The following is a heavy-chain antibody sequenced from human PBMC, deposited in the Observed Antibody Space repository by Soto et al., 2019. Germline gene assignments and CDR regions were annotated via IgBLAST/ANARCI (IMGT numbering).Heavy chain of an antibody. Sequence: SETLSLTCTVSGGSISSYYWSWIRQPPGKGLEWIGYIYYSGSTNYNPSLKSRVTISVDTSKNQFSLKLSSVTAADTAVYYCARDYYDCSGYYYETGGACDIWGQWTIGTVSS. CDR1: GGSISSYY. V-gene: IGHV4-59*01. CDR3: ARDYYDCSGYYYETGGACDI. D-gene: IGHD3-22*01. CDR2: IYYSGST. J-gene: IGHJ3*02.